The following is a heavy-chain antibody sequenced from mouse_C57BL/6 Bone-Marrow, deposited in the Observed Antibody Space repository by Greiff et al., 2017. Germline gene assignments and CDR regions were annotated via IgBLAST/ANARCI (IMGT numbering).Heavy chain of an antibody. Sequence: EVKLMESGGGLVQSGRSLRLSCATSGFTFSDFYMEWVRQAPGKGLEWIAASRNKANDYTTEYSASVKGRFIVSRDTSQSILSLQLDALRAADPAICDCTGDAPFATDYWGQGTSLTVSS. CDR3: TGDAPFATDY. J-gene: IGHJ4*01. CDR1: GFTFSDFY. CDR2: SRNKANDYTT. V-gene: IGHV7-1*01.